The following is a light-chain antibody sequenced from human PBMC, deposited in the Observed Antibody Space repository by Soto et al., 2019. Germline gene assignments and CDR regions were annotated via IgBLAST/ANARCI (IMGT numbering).Light chain of an antibody. CDR1: SSNFGAGYD. CDR2: GNS. CDR3: QSYDISLSGVI. V-gene: IGLV1-40*01. Sequence: QLVLTQPPSVSGAPGQRVTISCTGSSSNFGAGYDVHWYQQIPGTVPKLLIYGNSNRPSGVPDRFSASKSGSSASLAIAGLQAEDEADYYCQSYDISLSGVIFGGGTKLTVL. J-gene: IGLJ2*01.